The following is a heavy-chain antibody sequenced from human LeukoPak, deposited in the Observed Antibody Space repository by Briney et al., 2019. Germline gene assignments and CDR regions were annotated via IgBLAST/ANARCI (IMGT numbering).Heavy chain of an antibody. J-gene: IGHJ6*02. CDR1: GGSLSGYY. Sequence: SETLSLTCAGYGGSLSGYYWSWIRQPPGKGLEWIGRIYTSGSTNYNPSLKSRVSMSGDTSKNQFSLRLTSVTAADMAVFYCARLFTRAWEYRYGMDVWGQGTAVTVSS. D-gene: IGHD1-26*01. V-gene: IGHV4-59*10. CDR3: ARLFTRAWEYRYGMDV. CDR2: IYTSGST.